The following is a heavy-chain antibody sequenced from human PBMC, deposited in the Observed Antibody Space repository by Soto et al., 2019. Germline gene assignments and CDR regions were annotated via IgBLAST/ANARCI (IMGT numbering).Heavy chain of an antibody. J-gene: IGHJ4*02. V-gene: IGHV1-18*01. CDR2: ISAYNGNT. Sequence: ASVKVSCKASGYTFTSYGITWVRQAPGQGLEWMGWISAYNGNTDYAQKLQARVTMTTDTSTRTAYMELSSLTSEDTAVYYCARDDSGFSGSHYIDYFNYWGQGALVTVSS. CDR3: ARDDSGFSGSHYIDYFNY. CDR1: GYTFTSYG. D-gene: IGHD1-26*01.